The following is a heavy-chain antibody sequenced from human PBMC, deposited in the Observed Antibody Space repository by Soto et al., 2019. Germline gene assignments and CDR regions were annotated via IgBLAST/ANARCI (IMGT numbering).Heavy chain of an antibody. CDR3: ARVYGDYLDY. CDR1: GFTVSSNY. D-gene: IGHD4-17*01. Sequence: GGSLRLSCAASGFTVSSNYMNWVRQAPGKGLEWVSVIYSGDSTYYADSVKGRFTISRDNSRNTLYLQMNSLRAEDTAVYYCARVYGDYLDYWGQGSLVTVSS. J-gene: IGHJ4*02. CDR2: IYSGDST. V-gene: IGHV3-53*01.